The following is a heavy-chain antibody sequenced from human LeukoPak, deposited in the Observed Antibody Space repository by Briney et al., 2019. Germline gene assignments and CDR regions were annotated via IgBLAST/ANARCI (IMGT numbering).Heavy chain of an antibody. V-gene: IGHV4-4*09. CDR2: IYTSGST. Sequence: MSSETLSLTCTVSGGSISGYYWSWIRQPPGKGLEWIGYIYTSGSTNYNPSLKSRVTISVDTSKKQFSLKLSSVTAADTAVYYCAYSGYDLVYNSGYWGQGTLVTVSS. D-gene: IGHD5-12*01. J-gene: IGHJ4*02. CDR1: GGSISGYY. CDR3: AYSGYDLVYNSGY.